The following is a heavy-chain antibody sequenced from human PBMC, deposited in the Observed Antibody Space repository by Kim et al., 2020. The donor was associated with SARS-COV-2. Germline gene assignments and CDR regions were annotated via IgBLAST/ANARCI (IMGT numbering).Heavy chain of an antibody. V-gene: IGHV4-39*01. CDR3: ARRTYSSGCSRGYFVY. D-gene: IGHD6-19*01. CDR2: IHYSGST. J-gene: IGHJ4*03. Sequence: SETLSLTCTVSGCSISSSSYYWGWLRQPPGKGLEWIGSIHYSGSTYYNPSHKSRATISVTTSKHQFSLQLSSVAAAATAVYYCARRTYSSGCSRGYFVY. CDR1: GCSISSSSYY.